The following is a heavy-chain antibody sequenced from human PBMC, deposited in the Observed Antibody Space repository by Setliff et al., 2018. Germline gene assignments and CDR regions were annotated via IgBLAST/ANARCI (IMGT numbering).Heavy chain of an antibody. V-gene: IGHV3-7*01. J-gene: IGHJ6*02. D-gene: IGHD2-15*01. CDR1: GFTFSSYW. CDR2: IKQDGSEK. CDR3: TRDYGFCSGGSCSYYGMDV. Sequence: SGGSLRLSCAASGFTFSSYWMSWVRQAPGKGLEWVANIKQDGSEKYYVDSVKGRFTISRDNAKNSLYLQMNSLRADDTAVYYCTRDYGFCSGGSCSYYGMDVWGQGTTVTVSS.